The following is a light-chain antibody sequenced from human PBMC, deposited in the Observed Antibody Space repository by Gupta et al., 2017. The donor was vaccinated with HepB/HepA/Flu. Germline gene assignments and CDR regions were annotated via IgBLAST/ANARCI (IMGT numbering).Light chain of an antibody. CDR2: KAS. V-gene: IGKV1-5*03. CDR1: QSISSW. J-gene: IGKJ1*01. Sequence: DIQMTQSPSTLSASVGDRVTITCRASQSISSWLAWYQQKPGKAPKLLIYKASSLESGVPSRFSGSGSGTEFTLTISSRQPDDFATYYCQQYNSYQWTFGQGTKVEIK. CDR3: QQYNSYQWT.